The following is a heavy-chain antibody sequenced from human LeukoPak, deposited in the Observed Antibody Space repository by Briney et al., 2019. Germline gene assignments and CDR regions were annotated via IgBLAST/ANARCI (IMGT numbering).Heavy chain of an antibody. CDR1: GFTFSSYA. Sequence: GGSLRLSCAASGFTFSSYAMHWVRQAPGKGLEWVAVISYDGSNKYYADSVKGRFTISRDNSKNTLYLQMNSLRAEDTAVYYCARDQRDIVVVPAAMELLWFGFDYWGQGTLVTVSS. D-gene: IGHD2-2*01. V-gene: IGHV3-30*04. CDR3: ARDQRDIVVVPAAMELLWFGFDY. J-gene: IGHJ4*02. CDR2: ISYDGSNK.